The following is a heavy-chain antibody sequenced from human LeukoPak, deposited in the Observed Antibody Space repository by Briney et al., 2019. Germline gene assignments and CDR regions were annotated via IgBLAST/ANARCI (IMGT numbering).Heavy chain of an antibody. D-gene: IGHD3-22*01. Sequence: GGSLRLSCAASGFTFSSYWMSWVRQAPGKGLEGVANIKQDGSEKYYVDSVKGRFTISRDNAKNSLYLQMNSLRAEDTAVYYCARDSSGYYSPLWFDPWGQGTLVTVSS. V-gene: IGHV3-7*01. J-gene: IGHJ5*02. CDR2: IKQDGSEK. CDR3: ARDSSGYYSPLWFDP. CDR1: GFTFSSYW.